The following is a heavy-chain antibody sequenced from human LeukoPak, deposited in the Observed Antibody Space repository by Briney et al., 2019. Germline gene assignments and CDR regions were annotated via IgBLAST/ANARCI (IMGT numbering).Heavy chain of an antibody. CDR2: IDPSDSYT. CDR1: GYSFTSYW. D-gene: IGHD3-22*01. V-gene: IGHV5-10-1*01. J-gene: IGHJ4*02. Sequence: GESLQISCKGSGYSFTSYWISWVRQMSGKGLEWMGRIDPSDSYTNYSPSFQGHVTISADKSISTAYLQWSSLKASDTAMYYCARTNYYDSSGYLSPVDYWGQGTLVTVSS. CDR3: ARTNYYDSSGYLSPVDY.